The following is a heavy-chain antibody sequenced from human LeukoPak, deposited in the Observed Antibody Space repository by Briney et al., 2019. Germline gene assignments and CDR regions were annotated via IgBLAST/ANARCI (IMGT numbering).Heavy chain of an antibody. Sequence: SETLSLTCTVSGGSLSSYYWSWIRQPPGKGLEWIGYIYNSGSTNYNPSLKSRVTISVDTSKNQFSLKLSSVTAADTAVYYCARVSGAGQFDYWGQGTLVTVSS. V-gene: IGHV4-59*01. CDR2: IYNSGST. J-gene: IGHJ4*02. CDR1: GGSLSSYY. CDR3: ARVSGAGQFDY.